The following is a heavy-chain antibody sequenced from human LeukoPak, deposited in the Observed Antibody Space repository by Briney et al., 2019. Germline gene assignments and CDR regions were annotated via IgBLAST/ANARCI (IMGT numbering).Heavy chain of an antibody. D-gene: IGHD4-17*01. CDR1: GGSISSSSYY. V-gene: IGHV3-53*01. CDR3: ARTPFYGDYYFDY. CDR2: IYSGGST. Sequence: ETLSLTCTVSGGSISSSSYYWGWIRQPPGKGLEWVSVIYSGGSTYYADSVKGRFTISRDNSKNTLYLQMNSLRAEDTAVYYCARTPFYGDYYFDYWGQGTLVTVSS. J-gene: IGHJ4*02.